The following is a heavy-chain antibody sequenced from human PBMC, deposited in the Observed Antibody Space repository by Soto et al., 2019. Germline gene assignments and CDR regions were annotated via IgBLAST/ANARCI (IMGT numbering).Heavy chain of an antibody. J-gene: IGHJ4*02. CDR1: SGSISSSNW. D-gene: IGHD3-3*01. Sequence: QVQLQESGPGLVKPSGTLSLTCAVSSGSISSSNWWSWVRQPPGKGLEWIGEIYHSGSTNYNPSLKSRVNISVDKSKNQFSLKLSSVTAADTAVYYCASNRRDFWSGYYEAYWGQGTLVTVSS. CDR3: ASNRRDFWSGYYEAY. V-gene: IGHV4-4*02. CDR2: IYHSGST.